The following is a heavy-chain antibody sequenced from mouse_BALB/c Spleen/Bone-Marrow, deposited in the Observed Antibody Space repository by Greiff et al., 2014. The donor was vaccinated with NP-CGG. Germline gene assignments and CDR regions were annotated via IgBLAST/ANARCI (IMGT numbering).Heavy chain of an antibody. Sequence: EVKLMESGGGLVQPGGSLRLSCATSGFTFTDYYMSWVRQPPGKALEWLGFIRNKANGYTTEYSAYVKGRFTISRDNSQSILYLQMNTLRAEDSATYYCARDYYGFFAYWGQGTLVTVSA. V-gene: IGHV7-3*02. CDR2: IRNKANGYTT. CDR3: ARDYYGFFAY. CDR1: GFTFTDYY. D-gene: IGHD1-2*01. J-gene: IGHJ3*01.